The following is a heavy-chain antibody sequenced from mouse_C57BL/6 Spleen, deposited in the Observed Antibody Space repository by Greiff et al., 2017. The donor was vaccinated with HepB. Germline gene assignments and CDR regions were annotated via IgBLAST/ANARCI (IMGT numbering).Heavy chain of an antibody. CDR1: GFTFSDYG. V-gene: IGHV5-17*01. J-gene: IGHJ3*01. CDR2: ISSGSSTI. D-gene: IGHD2-4*01. Sequence: EVQLVESGGGLVKPGGSLKLSCAASGFTFSDYGMHWVRQAPEKGLEWVAYISSGSSTIYYADTVKGRFTISRDNAKNNLFLQMTSLRSEDTAMYYCARLNYDYDERFAYWGQGTLVTVSA. CDR3: ARLNYDYDERFAY.